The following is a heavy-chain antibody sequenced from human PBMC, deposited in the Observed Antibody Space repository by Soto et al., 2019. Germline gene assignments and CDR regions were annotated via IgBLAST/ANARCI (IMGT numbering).Heavy chain of an antibody. J-gene: IGHJ5*02. CDR2: ISAYNGNT. CDR3: ARDLDPYNSGSNWFDP. V-gene: IGHV1-18*01. Sequence: ASVKVSCKASGYTFSSYGISWVRQAPGQGLEWMGWISAYNGNTNYAQKFQGRVTMTTDTSTSTAYLEVRSLRSDDTAVYHCARDLDPYNSGSNWFDPWGQGTLVTVSS. CDR1: GYTFSSYG. D-gene: IGHD5-12*01.